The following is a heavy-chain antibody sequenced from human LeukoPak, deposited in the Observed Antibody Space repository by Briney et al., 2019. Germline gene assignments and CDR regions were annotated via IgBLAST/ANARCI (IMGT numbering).Heavy chain of an antibody. CDR1: GFTFSSYA. V-gene: IGHV3-30*04. CDR3: ARRGIYCSSTSCYEQGLNY. D-gene: IGHD2-2*01. J-gene: IGHJ4*02. CDR2: IPYDGSNK. Sequence: PGRSLRLSCAASGFTFSSYAMHRVRQAPGKGLEWVAVIPYDGSNKYYADSVKGRFTISRDNSKNTLYLQMNSLRAEDTAVYYCARRGIYCSSTSCYEQGLNYWGQGTLVTVSS.